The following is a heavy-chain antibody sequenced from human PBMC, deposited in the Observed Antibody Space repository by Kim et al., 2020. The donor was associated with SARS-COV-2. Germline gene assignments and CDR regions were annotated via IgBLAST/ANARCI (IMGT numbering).Heavy chain of an antibody. V-gene: IGHV1-18*01. D-gene: IGHD1-20*01. Sequence: GNTNYAKKLQGRVTVNTDTSTSPAYMELRSLTSDDTAMYYCVRDGNWQIDTWGQGTLVTVSS. CDR3: VRDGNWQIDT. J-gene: IGHJ5*02. CDR2: GNT.